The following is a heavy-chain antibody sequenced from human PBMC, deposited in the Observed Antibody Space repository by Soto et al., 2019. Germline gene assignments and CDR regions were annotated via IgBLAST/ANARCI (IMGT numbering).Heavy chain of an antibody. J-gene: IGHJ6*02. CDR3: ARAGAGGGPSRKYFYYYGMDV. V-gene: IGHV3-21*01. D-gene: IGHD3-10*01. CDR2: ISSSSGYI. CDR1: GFNFNYYS. Sequence: RRLSCTASGFNFNYYSMNWIRQAPGKGLEWVSSISSSSGYIYYADSVKGRFTISRDNAQNSLFLQMSSLRAEDTAVYYCARAGAGGGPSRKYFYYYGMDVWGQGTTVSVSS.